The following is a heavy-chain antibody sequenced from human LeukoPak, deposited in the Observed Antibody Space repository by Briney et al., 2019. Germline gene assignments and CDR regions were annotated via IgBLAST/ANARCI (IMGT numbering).Heavy chain of an antibody. CDR2: ISGSGGST. D-gene: IGHD3-3*01. CDR3: ATYDFWSGYFDY. Sequence: GGSLRLSWAASGFTFSSYAMSWVRQAPGKGLEWVSAISGSGGSTYYADSVKGRFTISRDNSKNTLYLQMNSLRAEDTAVYYCATYDFWSGYFDYWGQGTLVTVSS. CDR1: GFTFSSYA. J-gene: IGHJ4*02. V-gene: IGHV3-23*01.